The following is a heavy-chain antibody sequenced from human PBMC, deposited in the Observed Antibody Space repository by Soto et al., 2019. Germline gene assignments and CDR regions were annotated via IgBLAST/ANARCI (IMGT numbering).Heavy chain of an antibody. CDR1: GFTFSSYA. D-gene: IGHD5-18*01. V-gene: IGHV3-23*01. CDR2: ISGSGGST. Sequence: EVQLLESGGGLVQPGGSLRLSCAASGFTFSSYAMSWVRQAPGKGLEWVSTISGSGGSTYYADSVKGRFTISRDNSXNPXYLQMNSLRAEDTAVYYCAKDGLGAYTYGSYYFDYWGQGTLVTVSS. J-gene: IGHJ4*02. CDR3: AKDGLGAYTYGSYYFDY.